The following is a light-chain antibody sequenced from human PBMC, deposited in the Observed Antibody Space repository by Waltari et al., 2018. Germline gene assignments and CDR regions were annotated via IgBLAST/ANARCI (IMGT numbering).Light chain of an antibody. CDR3: CSYAGSSTFGV. Sequence: QSALTQPASVSGSPGQSITISCTGTSSDVGRYNLVSWYQQHPGKAPTRMIYEGSKRPSGVSNRFVCSKSGNTASLTISGLQTEAEADYYCCSYAGSSTFGVFGGGTKLTVL. J-gene: IGLJ2*01. V-gene: IGLV2-23*03. CDR2: EGS. CDR1: SSDVGRYNL.